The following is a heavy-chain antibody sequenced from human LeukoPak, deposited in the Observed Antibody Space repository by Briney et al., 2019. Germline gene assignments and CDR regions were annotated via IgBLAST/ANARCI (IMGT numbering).Heavy chain of an antibody. J-gene: IGHJ4*02. CDR1: GYTFTGYY. CDR3: ARGELNGIVGPTDFDY. CDR2: INPNSGGT. D-gene: IGHD1-26*01. Sequence: GASVKVSCKASGYTFTGYYMHWVRQAPGQGLEGMGWINPNSGGTNYAQKVQGRVTMTRDTSLSTAYMELSRLSSHDTAVYYCARGELNGIVGPTDFDYWGQGTLVTVSS. V-gene: IGHV1-2*02.